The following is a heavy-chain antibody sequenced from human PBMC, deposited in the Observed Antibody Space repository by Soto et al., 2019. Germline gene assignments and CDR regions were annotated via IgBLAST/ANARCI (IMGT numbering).Heavy chain of an antibody. Sequence: PSETLSLTCSVSGDYIHVGGYYWTWIRQRPGKGLEWMGYIYYTGKTYYNPSLESRLTMSVDRSKNQFSLRLTSVTAADTAVYFCGRDLTNNANCIDPWGQGTLVTVSS. CDR2: IYYTGKT. J-gene: IGHJ5*02. V-gene: IGHV4-30-4*01. CDR1: GDYIHVGGYY. D-gene: IGHD2-2*01. CDR3: GRDLTNNANCIDP.